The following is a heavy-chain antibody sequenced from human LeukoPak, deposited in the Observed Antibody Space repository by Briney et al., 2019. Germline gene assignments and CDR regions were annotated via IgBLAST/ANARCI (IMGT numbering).Heavy chain of an antibody. V-gene: IGHV1-69*05. D-gene: IGHD3-10*01. CDR3: ARDYLLGEPRPPLFVEDY. CDR2: IIPIFGTA. Sequence: SVKVSCKVSGGTFSSYAISWVRQAPGQGLEWMGRIIPIFGTANYAQKFQGRVTITTDESTSTAYMELSSLRSEDTAVYYCARDYLLGEPRPPLFVEDYWGQGTLATVSS. J-gene: IGHJ4*02. CDR1: GGTFSSYA.